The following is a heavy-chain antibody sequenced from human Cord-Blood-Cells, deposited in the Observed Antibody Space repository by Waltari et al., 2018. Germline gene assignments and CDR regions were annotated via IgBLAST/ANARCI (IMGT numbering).Heavy chain of an antibody. J-gene: IGHJ4*02. Sequence: QVQLVESGGGVVQPGRSLRLSCAASGFTFSSYGMHWVRQAPGKGLEWVAVIWYDGSNKDYADSVKGRFTISRDNSKNTLYLQMNSLRAEDTAVYYCARGYDFWSGYYYFDYWGQGTLVTVSS. V-gene: IGHV3-33*01. D-gene: IGHD3-3*01. CDR2: IWYDGSNK. CDR3: ARGYDFWSGYYYFDY. CDR1: GFTFSSYG.